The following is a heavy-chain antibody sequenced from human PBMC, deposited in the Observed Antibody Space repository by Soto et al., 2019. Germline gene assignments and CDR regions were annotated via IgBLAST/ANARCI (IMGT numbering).Heavy chain of an antibody. CDR2: IYPGDSDT. V-gene: IGHV5-51*01. CDR3: ARLVEYCSSTSCFSPGGAFDY. D-gene: IGHD2-2*01. CDR1: GYSFTSYW. J-gene: IGHJ4*02. Sequence: PGESLKISCKGSGYSFTSYWIGWVRQMPGKGLEWMGIIYPGDSDTRYSPSFQGQVTISADKSISTAYLQWSSLKASDTAMYYCARLVEYCSSTSCFSPGGAFDYWGQGTLVTV.